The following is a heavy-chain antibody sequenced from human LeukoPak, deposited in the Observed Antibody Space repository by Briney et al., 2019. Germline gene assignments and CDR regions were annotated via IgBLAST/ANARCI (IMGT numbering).Heavy chain of an antibody. CDR2: IFSNGDT. CDR3: TRDQMNY. CDR1: EFTVSRNY. J-gene: IGHJ4*02. Sequence: PGGSPRLSCTASEFTVSRNYMLWVRQAPGKGLEWVSLIFSNGDTHYADSVKGRFTISRDTSKNTVYLQMNSLRVEDTAMYYCTRDQMNYWGQGTLVTVSS. D-gene: IGHD5-24*01. V-gene: IGHV3-53*01.